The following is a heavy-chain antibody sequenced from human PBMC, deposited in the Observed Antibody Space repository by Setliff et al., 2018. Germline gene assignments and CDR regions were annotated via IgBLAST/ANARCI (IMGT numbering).Heavy chain of an antibody. Sequence: SETLSLTCTVSGGSLRSNFWGWIRQPPGKGLEWIGSTYYSGDTSYNPSLKSRVTMSVDMSRNQFSLRLNSVTAADTAVYYCARLPKIVTGYYGSHYYYYMGVWGKGTTVTVS. J-gene: IGHJ6*03. V-gene: IGHV4-39*01. D-gene: IGHD3-9*01. CDR2: TYYSGDT. CDR3: ARLPKIVTGYYGSHYYYYMGV. CDR1: GGSLRSNF.